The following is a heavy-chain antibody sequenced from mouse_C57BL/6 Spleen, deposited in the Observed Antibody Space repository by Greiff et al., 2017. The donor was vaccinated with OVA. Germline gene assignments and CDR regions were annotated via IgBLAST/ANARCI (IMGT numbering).Heavy chain of an antibody. V-gene: IGHV2-4*01. J-gene: IGHJ1*03. CDR1: GFSLTSYG. CDR3: AKNAGSSYWYFDV. D-gene: IGHD1-1*01. CDR2: IWSGGST. Sequence: QVHVKQSGPGLVQPSQSLSITCTVSGFSLTSYGVHWVRQPPGKGLEWLGVIWSGGSTDYNAAFISRLSISKDNSKSQVFFKMNSLQADDTAIYYCAKNAGSSYWYFDVWGTGTTVTVSS.